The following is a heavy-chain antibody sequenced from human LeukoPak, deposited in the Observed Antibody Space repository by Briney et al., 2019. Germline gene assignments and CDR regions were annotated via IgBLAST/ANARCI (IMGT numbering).Heavy chain of an antibody. CDR2: ISTTGRTT. CDR3: AGKPRDGYNDGRFDF. V-gene: IGHV3-48*03. D-gene: IGHD5-24*01. Sequence: GGSLRLSCAGSGFTFSTYEMNWVRQAPGKGLEWVSYISTTGRTTYYADSVQGRFTMPRDNAKNSVFLQVNSLRADDTAVYYCAGKPRDGYNDGRFDFWGQGTLVTVSS. J-gene: IGHJ4*02. CDR1: GFTFSTYE.